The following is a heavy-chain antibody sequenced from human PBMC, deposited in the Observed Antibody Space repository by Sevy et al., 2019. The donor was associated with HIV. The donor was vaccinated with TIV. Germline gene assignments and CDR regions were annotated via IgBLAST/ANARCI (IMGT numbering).Heavy chain of an antibody. CDR1: TGYINNYY. V-gene: IGHV4-59*01. CDR2: IYYRGNT. CDR3: ARAEYGHSRGWYSWLDA. J-gene: IGHJ5*02. D-gene: IGHD6-19*01. Sequence: SETLSLTRTVSTGYINNYYWTWVRQSPGKGLEWIGYIYYRGNTKYNPSLESRVSMSIDTNKEQFSLTLTSVTGADSAIYYCARAEYGHSRGWYSWLDAWGQGILVTVSS.